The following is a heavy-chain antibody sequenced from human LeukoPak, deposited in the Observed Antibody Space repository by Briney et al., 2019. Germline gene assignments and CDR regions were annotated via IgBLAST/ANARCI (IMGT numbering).Heavy chain of an antibody. J-gene: IGHJ5*02. D-gene: IGHD3-22*01. V-gene: IGHV3-23*01. CDR2: ISGSGGST. Sequence: GGSLRLSCAASGFTFSSYAMSWVRQAPGKGLEWVSAISGSGGSTYYADSVKGRFTISRDNSKNTLYLQMNSLRAEDTAVYYCAKVKQYYYDSSGYYNWFDPWGQGTLVTVSS. CDR1: GFTFSSYA. CDR3: AKVKQYYYDSSGYYNWFDP.